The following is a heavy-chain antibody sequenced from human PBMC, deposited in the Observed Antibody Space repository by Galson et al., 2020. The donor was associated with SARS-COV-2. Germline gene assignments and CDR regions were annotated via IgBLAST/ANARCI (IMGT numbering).Heavy chain of an antibody. J-gene: IGHJ6*02. CDR3: ARSFLSYGDYVGVGYYYGMYV. CDR1: GFLLSTSGMC. Sequence: SGPTLVKLTQTLTLTCTFSGFLLSTSGMCVSWIRQPPGKALEWLARIDWDDDKYYSTSLKTRLTISKDTSKNQVVLTMTNMDPVDTATYYCARSFLSYGDYVGVGYYYGMYVWGQGTTVTVSS. CDR2: IDWDDDK. D-gene: IGHD4-17*01. V-gene: IGHV2-70*11.